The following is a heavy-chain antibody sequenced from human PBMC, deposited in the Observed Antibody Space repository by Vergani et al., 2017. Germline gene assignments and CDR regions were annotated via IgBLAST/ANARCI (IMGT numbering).Heavy chain of an antibody. V-gene: IGHV1-18*04. D-gene: IGHD1-26*01. CDR2: ISPYSDNT. Sequence: QVQLVQSGPEVKKPGASVKVSCKASGYTFTNYGITWVRHAPGQGLEWMGWISPYSDNTNYAQKLQGRVTMTTDTSTSTAYMELRSLRSDDTAVYYCARDHVGGSYQFDPWGQGTLVTVSS. J-gene: IGHJ5*02. CDR1: GYTFTNYG. CDR3: ARDHVGGSYQFDP.